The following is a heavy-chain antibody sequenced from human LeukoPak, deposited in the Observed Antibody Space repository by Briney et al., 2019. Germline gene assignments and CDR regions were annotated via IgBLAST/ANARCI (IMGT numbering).Heavy chain of an antibody. D-gene: IGHD3-10*01. Sequence: GSLRLSCAASGFSFSTYPMHWVGQAPGKGLEWVSFISSVPTYEYYADSVKGRFTISRDNSKNTLYLQLNSLRAEDTAVYYCARDSTYYYDSGSSGPHYFDNWGQGTLVTVSS. CDR2: ISSVPTYE. J-gene: IGHJ4*02. V-gene: IGHV3-30*01. CDR3: ARDSTYYYDSGSSGPHYFDN. CDR1: GFSFSTYP.